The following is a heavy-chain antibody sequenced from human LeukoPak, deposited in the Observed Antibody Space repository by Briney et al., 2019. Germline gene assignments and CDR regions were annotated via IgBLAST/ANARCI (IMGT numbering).Heavy chain of an antibody. Sequence: GGSLRLSCAASGFTVSSNYMSWVRQAPGKGLEWVSLISGSGGSTYYADSVKGRFTISRDNSKNTLSLQINSLRAEDTAVFYCAKVRTGSGGYTYGVDYWGQGTLVTVSS. V-gene: IGHV3-23*01. CDR2: ISGSGGST. J-gene: IGHJ4*02. CDR1: GFTVSSNY. D-gene: IGHD5-18*01. CDR3: AKVRTGSGGYTYGVDY.